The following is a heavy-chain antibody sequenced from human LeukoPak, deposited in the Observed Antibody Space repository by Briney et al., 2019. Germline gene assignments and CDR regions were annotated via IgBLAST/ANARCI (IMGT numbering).Heavy chain of an antibody. V-gene: IGHV4-38-2*01. CDR2: IYHSGST. D-gene: IGHD2-2*01. CDR3: ARRGYCSSTSCGTNNWFDP. CDR1: GYSISSGYY. J-gene: IGHJ5*02. Sequence: PSETLSLTRAVSGYSISSGYYWGWIRQPPGKGLEWIGSIYHSGSTYYNPSLKSRVTISVDTSKNQFSLKLSSVTAAATAVYYCARRGYCSSTSCGTNNWFDPWGQGTLVTVSS.